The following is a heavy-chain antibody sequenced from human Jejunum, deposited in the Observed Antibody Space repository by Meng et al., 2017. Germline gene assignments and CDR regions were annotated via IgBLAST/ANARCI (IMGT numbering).Heavy chain of an antibody. Sequence: GGSLRLSCAASGFTFGNYWMDWVRQAPGKGLEWVASIKVDGSEKYYVDSVKGRFTISRDNTKNSLYLQMNDLRAEDTAVFYCARALPATATALDIWGQGTMVTVS. CDR2: IKVDGSEK. V-gene: IGHV3-7*01. J-gene: IGHJ3*02. D-gene: IGHD2-2*01. CDR3: ARALPATATALDI. CDR1: GFTFGNYW.